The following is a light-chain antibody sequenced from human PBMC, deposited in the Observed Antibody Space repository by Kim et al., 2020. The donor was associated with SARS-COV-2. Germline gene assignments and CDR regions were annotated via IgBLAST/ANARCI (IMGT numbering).Light chain of an antibody. J-gene: IGLJ3*02. V-gene: IGLV3-1*01. CDR1: KMGDKY. CDR3: QAWDSSPAV. CDR2: QHT. Sequence: SYELTQPPSVSVSPGQTASITCSGSKMGDKYAYWYQKKPGQSPVLVIYQHTKRPSGISQRFSGSSSGNTATLTISRAQTMDEADYYCQAWDSSPAVFGGG.